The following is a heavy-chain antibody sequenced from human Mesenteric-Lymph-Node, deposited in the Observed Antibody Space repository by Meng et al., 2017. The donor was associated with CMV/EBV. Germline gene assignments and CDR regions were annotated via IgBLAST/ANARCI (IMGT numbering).Heavy chain of an antibody. J-gene: IGHJ4*02. CDR1: STFTTHG. D-gene: IGHD3-22*01. Sequence: STFTTHGISWVRQAPGQGLEWMGWISVYNSNTNYAQILQGRVTMTTDTSTSTAYMELRSLRSDDTAVYYCARVLAYYYDSSGYFDYWGQGTLVTVSS. V-gene: IGHV1-18*04. CDR2: ISVYNSNT. CDR3: ARVLAYYYDSSGYFDY.